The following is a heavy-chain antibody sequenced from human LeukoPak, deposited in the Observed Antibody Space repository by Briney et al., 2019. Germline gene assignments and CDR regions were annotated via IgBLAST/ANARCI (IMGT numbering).Heavy chain of an antibody. J-gene: IGHJ4*02. Sequence: GRSLRLSCAASGFTFSSYGMHWVRQAPGKGLEWVAVISYDGSNKYYADSVKGRFTISRDNSKNTLYLQMNSLRAEDTAVYYCARGVTYYYDSSGYFLDYWGQGTLVTVSS. CDR3: ARGVTYYYDSSGYFLDY. D-gene: IGHD3-22*01. V-gene: IGHV3-30*03. CDR1: GFTFSSYG. CDR2: ISYDGSNK.